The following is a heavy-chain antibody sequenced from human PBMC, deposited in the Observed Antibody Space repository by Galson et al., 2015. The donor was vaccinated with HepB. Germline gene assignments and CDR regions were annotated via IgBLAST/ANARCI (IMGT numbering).Heavy chain of an antibody. CDR2: ITGSGGAT. D-gene: IGHD7-27*01. Sequence: SLRLSCAGSGFTFSTYAMSWVRQAPGKGLHWVSSITGSGGATYYADSVKGRFTISRDNSKNTLYLQINGLRAEDTALYYCAKTKWGIYSGPFDYWGQGTPVTVSS. V-gene: IGHV3-23*01. CDR3: AKTKWGIYSGPFDY. J-gene: IGHJ4*02. CDR1: GFTFSTYA.